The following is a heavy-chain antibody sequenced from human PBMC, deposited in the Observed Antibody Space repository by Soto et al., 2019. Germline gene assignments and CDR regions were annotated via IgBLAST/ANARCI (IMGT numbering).Heavy chain of an antibody. V-gene: IGHV1-2*04. CDR1: GYTFTGYY. CDR2: INPNSGGT. D-gene: IGHD6-13*01. Sequence: QVQLVQSGAEVKKPGASVKVSCKASGYTFTGYYMHWVRPAPGQGLEWMVWINPNSGGTNYAQKFQGWVTMTRDTSISTAYMELSRLRSDDTAVYYCARDRIAAAGDSYYYYYGMDVWGQGTTVTVSS. CDR3: ARDRIAAAGDSYYYYYGMDV. J-gene: IGHJ6*02.